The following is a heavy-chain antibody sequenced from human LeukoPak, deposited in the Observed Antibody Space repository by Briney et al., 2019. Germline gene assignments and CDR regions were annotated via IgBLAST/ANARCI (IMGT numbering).Heavy chain of an antibody. V-gene: IGHV5-51*01. D-gene: IGHD6-6*01. CDR2: IYPGDSDT. Sequence: GESLKISCRGSGYSFTSYWIGWVRQMPGKGLEWMGIIYPGDSDTRYSPSFQGQVTISADKSISTAYLQWSSLKASDTAMYYCQSYSSSSGVDYWGQGTLVTVSS. CDR1: GYSFTSYW. CDR3: QSYSSSSGVDY. J-gene: IGHJ4*02.